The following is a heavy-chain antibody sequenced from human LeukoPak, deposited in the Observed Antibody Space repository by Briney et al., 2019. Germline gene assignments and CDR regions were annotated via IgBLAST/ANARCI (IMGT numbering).Heavy chain of an antibody. CDR2: FDPSDSYS. V-gene: IGHV5-10-1*01. Sequence: GESLRISCKGSGYSFTSYWISWVRQMPGKGLEWMGRFDPSDSYSNNTPSFQVHVTISADKSISTAYLQWSSLKASDTAMYYCARQGYYDSSGWAFDIWGQGTMVTVSS. J-gene: IGHJ3*02. D-gene: IGHD3-22*01. CDR3: ARQGYYDSSGWAFDI. CDR1: GYSFTSYW.